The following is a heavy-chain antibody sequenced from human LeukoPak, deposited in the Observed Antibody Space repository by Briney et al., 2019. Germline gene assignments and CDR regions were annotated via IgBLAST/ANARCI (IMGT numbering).Heavy chain of an antibody. V-gene: IGHV1-69*05. D-gene: IGHD3-22*01. Sequence: ASVKVSCKPSGGTFNSYAISWVRQAPGQGLEWMGGIIPIFGTANYAQKFQGRVTITTDESTSTAYMELSSLRSEDTAVYYCASPGGYYDSSGYYDFDYWGQGTLVTVSS. J-gene: IGHJ4*02. CDR1: GGTFNSYA. CDR2: IIPIFGTA. CDR3: ASPGGYYDSSGYYDFDY.